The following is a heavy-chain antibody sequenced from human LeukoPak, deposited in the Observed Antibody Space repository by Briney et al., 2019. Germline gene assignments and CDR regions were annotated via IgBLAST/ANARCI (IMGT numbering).Heavy chain of an antibody. D-gene: IGHD2-2*01. V-gene: IGHV1-8*02. CDR2: MNPVSGDA. CDR1: GYTFSDYY. J-gene: IGHJ4*02. Sequence: ASVKVSCKASGYTFSDYYIHWVRQAPGQGLEWMGWMNPVSGDAGSAQKFQGRVTLTRNTSISTAYMELSSLRSDDTALYYCARAPMGTAALYWGQGTLVTVSS. CDR3: ARAPMGTAALY.